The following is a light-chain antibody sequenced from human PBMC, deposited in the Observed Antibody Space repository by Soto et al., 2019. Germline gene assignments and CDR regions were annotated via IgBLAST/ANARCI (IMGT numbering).Light chain of an antibody. CDR1: QSVSSY. V-gene: IGKV3-11*01. J-gene: IGKJ2*01. CDR3: QQRSNWPPYT. Sequence: EIVLTQSPATLSLSPGERATLSCRASQSVSSYLAWYQQKPGQAPRLLIYDASNRATGIPARFSGSGSGTDFTLTNSSLEPEDFAVYYCQQRSNWPPYTFCQGNKLEIK. CDR2: DAS.